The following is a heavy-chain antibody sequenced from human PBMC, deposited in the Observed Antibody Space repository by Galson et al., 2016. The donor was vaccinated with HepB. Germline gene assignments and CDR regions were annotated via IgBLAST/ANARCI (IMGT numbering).Heavy chain of an antibody. CDR1: GFTLSNSA. CDR2: MSDSGGST. CDR3: AVRYSSIWYFQH. D-gene: IGHD6-13*01. J-gene: IGHJ1*01. V-gene: IGHV3-23*01. Sequence: SLRLSCAASGFTLSNSAMSWVRQAPGKGLEWVSAMSDSGGSTYYADSVKGRFTISRDNSKNTLYLQMNSLGAEDTAIYYCAVRYSSIWYFQHWGRGTLVSGSS.